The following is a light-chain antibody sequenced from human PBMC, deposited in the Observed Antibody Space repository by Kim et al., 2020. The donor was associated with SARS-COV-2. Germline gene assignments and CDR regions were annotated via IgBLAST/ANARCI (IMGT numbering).Light chain of an antibody. CDR1: QSISSW. CDR2: KAS. J-gene: IGKJ1*01. V-gene: IGKV1-5*03. Sequence: DIQMTQSPSTLSASVGDRVTITCRASQSISSWLAWYQQKPGKAPKLLISKASSLESGVPSRFSGSGSGTEFTLTISSLQPDDFATYHCQQYNSYNTWTFGQGTKVDIK. CDR3: QQYNSYNTWT.